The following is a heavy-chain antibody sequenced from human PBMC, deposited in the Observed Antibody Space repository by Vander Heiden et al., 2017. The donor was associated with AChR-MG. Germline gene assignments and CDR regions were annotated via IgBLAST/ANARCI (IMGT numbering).Heavy chain of an antibody. CDR3: ARDPGAGGAPMDV. V-gene: IGHV3-33*01. Sequence: QVQLVESGGGVVQPGRSLRLSCAASGFTFSSYGMHWVRQAPGKGLEWVAVIWYDGSNKYYADSVKGRFTISRDNSKNTLYLQMNSLRAEDTAVYYCARDPGAGGAPMDVWGKGTTVTVSS. CDR2: IWYDGSNK. D-gene: IGHD1-26*01. CDR1: GFTFSSYG. J-gene: IGHJ6*03.